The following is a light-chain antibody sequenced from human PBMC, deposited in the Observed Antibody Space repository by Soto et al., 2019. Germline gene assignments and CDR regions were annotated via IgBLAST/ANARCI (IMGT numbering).Light chain of an antibody. V-gene: IGKV3-15*01. CDR2: GAS. CDR3: QQYNNLPLMA. CDR1: QSVSSN. Sequence: EIVMTQSPATLSVSPGERATLSCRASQSVSSNLAWYQQKPGQAPRLLIYGASTRATGIPSRFSASGSGTEFTLTISSLQSEDFGVYYCQQYNNLPLMAFGQGTKVDIK. J-gene: IGKJ1*01.